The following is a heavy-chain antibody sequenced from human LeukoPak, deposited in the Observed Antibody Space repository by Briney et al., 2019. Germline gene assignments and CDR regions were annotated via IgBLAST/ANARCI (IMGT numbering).Heavy chain of an antibody. CDR3: ATTPYYYDPSGIDY. Sequence: SDTLSLTCAVYGGSLSGYYWSWIRQPPGKGLEWIGEINHSGSTNYNPSLKSRVTISVDTSKNQFSLKLSSVTAADTAVYYCATTPYYYDPSGIDYWGQGTLVTVSS. J-gene: IGHJ4*02. V-gene: IGHV4-34*01. D-gene: IGHD3-22*01. CDR1: GGSLSGYY. CDR2: INHSGST.